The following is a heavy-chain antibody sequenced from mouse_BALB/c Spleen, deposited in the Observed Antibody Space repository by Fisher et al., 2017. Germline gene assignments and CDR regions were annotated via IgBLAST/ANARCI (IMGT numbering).Heavy chain of an antibody. D-gene: IGHD3-3*01. V-gene: IGHV1-50*01. CDR3: AREGWDY. Sequence: KFKGKATLTVDTSSSTAYMQLSSLTSEDSAVYFCAREGWDYWGQGTSVTVSS. J-gene: IGHJ4*01.